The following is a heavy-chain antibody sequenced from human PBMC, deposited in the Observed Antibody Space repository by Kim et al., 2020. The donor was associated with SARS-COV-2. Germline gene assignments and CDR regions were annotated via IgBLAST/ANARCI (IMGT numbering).Heavy chain of an antibody. CDR1: GFTFSSYG. Sequence: GGSLRLSCAASGFTFSSYGMHWVRQAPGKGLEWVAVIWYDGSNKYYADSVKGRFTISRDNSKNTLYLQMNSLRAEDTAVYYCARDPLKNTAMVNYYYGMDVWGQGTTVTVSS. CDR3: ARDPLKNTAMVNYYYGMDV. V-gene: IGHV3-33*01. CDR2: IWYDGSNK. D-gene: IGHD5-18*01. J-gene: IGHJ6*02.